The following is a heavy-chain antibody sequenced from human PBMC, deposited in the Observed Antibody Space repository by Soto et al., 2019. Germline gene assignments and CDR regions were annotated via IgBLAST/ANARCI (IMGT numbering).Heavy chain of an antibody. V-gene: IGHV4-31*03. J-gene: IGHJ5*02. CDR3: AREVFGSGMGWFDP. CDR1: GGSINSGGYY. Sequence: QVQLQESGPGLVKPSQTLSLTCSVSGGSINSGGYYWSWIRQHPGKGLEWIGYIYYRGSTYYNPSLKSRATTSLDTSKNQFSLKLSSVTAADTAVYYCAREVFGSGMGWFDPWGQGTLVTVSS. CDR2: IYYRGST. D-gene: IGHD3-10*01.